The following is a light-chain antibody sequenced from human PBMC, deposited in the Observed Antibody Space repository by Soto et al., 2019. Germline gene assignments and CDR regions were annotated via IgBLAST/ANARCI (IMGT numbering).Light chain of an antibody. Sequence: QSALTQPASVSGSPGQSITISYSGTTRDVGGYNLVSWYQQHTAKAPKLLIYEGTQRPSGVSSRFSGSKSGNTASLTISGLQAEDEADYYCCSYASSSSYVFGTGTKVTVL. CDR2: EGT. CDR3: CSYASSSSYV. V-gene: IGLV2-23*01. J-gene: IGLJ1*01. CDR1: TRDVGGYNL.